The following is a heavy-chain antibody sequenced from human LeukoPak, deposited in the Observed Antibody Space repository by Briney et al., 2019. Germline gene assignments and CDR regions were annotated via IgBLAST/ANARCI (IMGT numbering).Heavy chain of an antibody. CDR1: AFPFSSYG. D-gene: IGHD6-19*01. J-gene: IGHJ4*02. Sequence: GRSLRLSCTTSAFPFSSYGMHWVRQAPGKGLEWVAVIWHDGSYKYYADSVKGRFTISRDNSKGTLYLQMNSLKVEDTAVYYCASGDYSSGWHLDYWGQGTLVTVSS. CDR2: IWHDGSYK. V-gene: IGHV3-33*01. CDR3: ASGDYSSGWHLDY.